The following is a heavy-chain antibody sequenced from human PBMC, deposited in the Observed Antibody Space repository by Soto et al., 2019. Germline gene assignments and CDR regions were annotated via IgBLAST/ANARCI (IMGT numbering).Heavy chain of an antibody. D-gene: IGHD3-10*01. CDR2: IYYSGST. J-gene: IGHJ4*02. V-gene: IGHV4-39*01. CDR3: ARPRTVRGVIRGYYFDY. Sequence: SETLSLTCTVSGGSISSSSYYWGWIRQPPGKGLEWIGSIYYSGSTYYNPSLKSRVTISVDTSKNQFSLKLSSVTAADTAVYYCARPRTVRGVIRGYYFDYWGQGTLVTVSS. CDR1: GGSISSSSYY.